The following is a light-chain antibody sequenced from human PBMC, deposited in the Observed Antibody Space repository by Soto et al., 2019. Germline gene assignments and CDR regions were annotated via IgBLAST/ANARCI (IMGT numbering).Light chain of an antibody. J-gene: IGLJ1*01. CDR2: EVS. V-gene: IGLV2-14*01. Sequence: QSALAQPASVSGSPGQSITISCTGTNSDVGSYNYVSWYQQHPGKAPELMIYEVSHRPSGVSNRFSGSKSDNTASLTISGLQAEDEADYYCSSYTSIRTLYVFGTGTKVTVL. CDR1: NSDVGSYNY. CDR3: SSYTSIRTLYV.